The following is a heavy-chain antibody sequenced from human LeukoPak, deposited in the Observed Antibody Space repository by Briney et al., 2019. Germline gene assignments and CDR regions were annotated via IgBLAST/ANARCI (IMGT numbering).Heavy chain of an antibody. CDR2: IYHSGST. CDR1: GGSISSGGYS. V-gene: IGHV4-30-2*01. CDR3: ARGIAADGSYGMDV. J-gene: IGHJ6*02. D-gene: IGHD6-13*01. Sequence: SETLSLTCAVSGGSISSGGYSWSWIRQPPGEGLEWIGYIYHSGSTYYNPSLKSRVTISVDRSKNQFSLKLSSVTAADTAVYYCARGIAADGSYGMDVWGQGTTVTVSS.